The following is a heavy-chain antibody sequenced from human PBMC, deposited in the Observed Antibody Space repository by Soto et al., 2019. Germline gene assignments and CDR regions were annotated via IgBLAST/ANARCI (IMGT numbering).Heavy chain of an antibody. V-gene: IGHV4-59*01. CDR3: VRGRRIASATDY. CDR1: GGSISSYY. J-gene: IGHJ4*02. CDR2: IYYSGST. Sequence: SETLSLTCTVSGGSISSYYWSWIRQPPGKGLEWIGYIYYSGSTNYNPSLKSRVTMSLDTSKNQFSLRLSSVTAADTAVYYCVRGRRIASATDYWGQGTLVTVSS. D-gene: IGHD6-13*01.